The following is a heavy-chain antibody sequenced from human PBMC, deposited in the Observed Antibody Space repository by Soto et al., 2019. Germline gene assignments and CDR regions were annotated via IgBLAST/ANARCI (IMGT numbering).Heavy chain of an antibody. V-gene: IGHV4-39*01. Sequence: QLQLQESGPGLVKPSETLSLTCTVSSDSISSSSSYWGWIRQPPGKGLEWIGSIYYSGNTYYNPSIKSRVTISIDSSKTQFSLKLNSVTTADTAVYYCGAQYYGAKGYYFETWGQGTLVTVSS. CDR3: GAQYYGAKGYYFET. D-gene: IGHD4-17*01. CDR1: SDSISSSSSY. J-gene: IGHJ4*02. CDR2: IYYSGNT.